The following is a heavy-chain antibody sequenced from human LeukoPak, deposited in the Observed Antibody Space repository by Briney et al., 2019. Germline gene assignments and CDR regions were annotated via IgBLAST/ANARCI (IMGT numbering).Heavy chain of an antibody. D-gene: IGHD6-13*01. CDR1: GGSISSTNY. CDR2: IYYSGST. CDR3: ARVTGYRIEDYFDY. Sequence: SETLSLTCTVPGGSISSTNYWGWIRQPPGKGLEWIGTIYYSGSTYYNPSLKSRVTISVDTSKNQFSLKLSSVTAADTAVYYCARVTGYRIEDYFDYWGQGTLVTVSS. V-gene: IGHV4-39*07. J-gene: IGHJ4*02.